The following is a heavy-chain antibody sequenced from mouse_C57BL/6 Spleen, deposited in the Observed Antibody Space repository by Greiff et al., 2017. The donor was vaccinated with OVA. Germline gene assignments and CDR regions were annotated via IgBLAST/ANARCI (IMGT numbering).Heavy chain of an antibody. Sequence: EVKVVESGGGLVKPGGSLKLSCAASGFTFSDYGMHWVSQAPEKGLELVAYISSASSNIYYAHTVKGRFTISRDNDKNTLFLQMTSRMSYDTAMYDWARKNYGSRAYYLDYWGQGTTLTVSS. CDR1: GFTFSDYG. J-gene: IGHJ2*01. D-gene: IGHD1-1*01. CDR3: ARKNYGSRAYYLDY. V-gene: IGHV5-17*01. CDR2: ISSASSNI.